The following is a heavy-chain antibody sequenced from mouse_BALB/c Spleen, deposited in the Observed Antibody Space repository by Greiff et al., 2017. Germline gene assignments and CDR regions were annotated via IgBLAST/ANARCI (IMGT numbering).Heavy chain of an antibody. J-gene: IGHJ2*01. CDR3: TRAYSDY. Sequence: EVMLVESGGGLVKPGGSLKLSCAASGFTFSSYTMSWVRQTPEKRLEWVATISSGGSYTYYPDSVKGRFTISRDNAKNTLYLQMSSLKSEDTAMYYCTRAYSDYWGQGTTLTVSS. CDR1: GFTFSSYT. V-gene: IGHV5-6-4*01. CDR2: ISSGGSYT.